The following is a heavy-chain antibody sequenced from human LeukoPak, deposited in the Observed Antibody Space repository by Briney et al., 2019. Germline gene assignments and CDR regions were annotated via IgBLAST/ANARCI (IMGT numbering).Heavy chain of an antibody. Sequence: GGSLRLSCAGSGFTFSTYAMSWVRQAPGKGLEWVSAISGSGGSTYYADSVKGRFTISRDNSKNTLYLQMNSLRAEDTAVYYCATRRGGYDVNWFDPWGQGTLVTVSS. J-gene: IGHJ5*02. D-gene: IGHD5-12*01. CDR2: ISGSGGST. CDR1: GFTFSTYA. CDR3: ATRRGGYDVNWFDP. V-gene: IGHV3-23*01.